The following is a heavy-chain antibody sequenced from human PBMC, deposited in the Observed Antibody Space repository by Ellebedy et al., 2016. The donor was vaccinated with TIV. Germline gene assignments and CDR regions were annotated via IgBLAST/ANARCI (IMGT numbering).Heavy chain of an antibody. V-gene: IGHV3-11*05. J-gene: IGHJ4*02. Sequence: GESLKISXAASGFTFSDYYMSWIRQAPGKGLEWVSYISSSSSYTNYADSVKGRFTISRDNAKNSLYLQMNSLRAEDTAVYYCAKDRGGDGDFDYWGQGTLVTVSS. CDR1: GFTFSDYY. CDR3: AKDRGGDGDFDY. CDR2: ISSSSSYT. D-gene: IGHD5-24*01.